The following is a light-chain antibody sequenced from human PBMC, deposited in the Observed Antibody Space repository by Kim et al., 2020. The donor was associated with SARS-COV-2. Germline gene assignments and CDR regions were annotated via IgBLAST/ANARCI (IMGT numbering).Light chain of an antibody. CDR2: DVS. CDR3: SSYSTSSAVV. Sequence: QSALTQPASVSGSPGESITISCSGSGSDIGGYNYVSWYQQHPGKAPKLMIYDVSTRPSGVSDRFSGSKSANLASLTIFGLQAEDESDYYCSSYSTSSAVVFGGGTQLTVL. V-gene: IGLV2-14*03. J-gene: IGLJ2*01. CDR1: GSDIGGYNY.